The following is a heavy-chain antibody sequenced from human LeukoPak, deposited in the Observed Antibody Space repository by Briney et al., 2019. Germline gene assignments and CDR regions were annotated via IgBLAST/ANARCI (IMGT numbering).Heavy chain of an antibody. CDR2: IYYSGTT. D-gene: IGHD6-19*01. V-gene: IGHV4-59*08. CDR3: ARQGIRGQWLVHFDY. CDR1: GASISSYY. Sequence: PSETLSLTCSVSGASISSYYWSWIRQSPGKGPEWIGYIYYSGTTNYNPSLKSGVTISIDTSKNQFSLKLIPVTAADTAVYYCARQGIRGQWLVHFDYWGQGTLVTVSS. J-gene: IGHJ4*02.